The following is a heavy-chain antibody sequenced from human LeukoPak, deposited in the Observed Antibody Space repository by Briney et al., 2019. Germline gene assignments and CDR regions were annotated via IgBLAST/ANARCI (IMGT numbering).Heavy chain of an antibody. D-gene: IGHD3-10*01. CDR2: ISSSTSSE. J-gene: IGHJ4*02. CDR3: ARHYTSGSLDY. Sequence: GGSLRLSCAASGFTFSSYSMNWVRQGPGKGLEWVSYISSSTSSEYYTDSVKGRFTISRDNAKNSLYLQMNSLRAEDTAVYYCARHYTSGSLDYWGQGTQVTVSS. V-gene: IGHV3-48*01. CDR1: GFTFSSYS.